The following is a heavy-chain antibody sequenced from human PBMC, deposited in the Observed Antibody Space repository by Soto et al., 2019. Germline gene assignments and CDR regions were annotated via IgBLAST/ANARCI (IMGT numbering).Heavy chain of an antibody. CDR1: GDTFTSYY. V-gene: IGHV1-46*01. CDR3: ARSSGANVGIIIECSNWFDP. D-gene: IGHD3-16*02. J-gene: IGHJ5*01. CDR2: INPHGGST. Sequence: ASVKVSCKAPGDTFTSYYLNWVRQAPGQGLEWMGVINPHGGSTKYAQKFQGRVTMTRDTSRNTVYMELRSLMSDDTAIYYCARSSGANVGIIIECSNWFDPWGQGTLVTVSS.